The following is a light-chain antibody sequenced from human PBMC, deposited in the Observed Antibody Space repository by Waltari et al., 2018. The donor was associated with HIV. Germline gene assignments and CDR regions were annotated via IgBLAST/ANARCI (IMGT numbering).Light chain of an antibody. Sequence: AIRMTQSPSSFSASTGDRVTITCRASQGISSYLAWYQQKPGKSPKLLIYAVSILQSGVPSRFSGSGSGTDFTLTSSCLQSEDFATYYCQQYYNYPRTCGGGTKVEIK. CDR1: QGISSY. J-gene: IGKJ4*01. CDR3: QQYYNYPRT. V-gene: IGKV1-8*01. CDR2: AVS.